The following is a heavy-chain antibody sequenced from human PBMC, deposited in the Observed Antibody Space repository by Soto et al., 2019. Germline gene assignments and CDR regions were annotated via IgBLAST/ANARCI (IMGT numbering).Heavy chain of an antibody. Sequence: PSETLSLTCTVSGGSISRNYWSLFRQPPGRGLEWIGYIYYTGSTNYNPSLKSRVTISVDTSKNQFSLKLSSVTAADTAVYYCVKGGSSKFDPWGQGTLVTVSS. CDR2: IYYTGST. CDR1: GGSISRNY. D-gene: IGHD1-26*01. J-gene: IGHJ5*02. CDR3: VKGGSSKFDP. V-gene: IGHV4-59*01.